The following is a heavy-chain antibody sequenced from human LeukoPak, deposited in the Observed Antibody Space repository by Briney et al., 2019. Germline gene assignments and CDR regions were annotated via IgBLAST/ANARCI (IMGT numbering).Heavy chain of an antibody. CDR3: TRALPHRRLMDTTMEQHWFDP. D-gene: IGHD5-18*01. J-gene: IGHJ5*02. CDR1: GYTFTGYY. V-gene: IGHV1-46*01. Sequence: ASVKVSCKASGYTFTGYYMHWVRQAPGQGLEWMGLINPSGGRTNYAQKFQGRVTMTRDMSTSTVYMELSSLRSEDTAMYYCTRALPHRRLMDTTMEQHWFDPWGQGTLVTVSS. CDR2: INPSGGRT.